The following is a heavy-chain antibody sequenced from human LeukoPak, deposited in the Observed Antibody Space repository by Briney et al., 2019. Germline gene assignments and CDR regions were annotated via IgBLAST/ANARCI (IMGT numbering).Heavy chain of an antibody. J-gene: IGHJ4*02. D-gene: IGHD6-13*01. CDR1: GYTFTGYH. V-gene: IGHV1-2*06. CDR3: ARDQGSLTRSWYTGY. Sequence: GASVKVSCKASGYTFTGYHIHWVRQAPGQGLEWMGRINPYSGDTNFAQKFQGRVTMTRDTSITTAYMDLSSLTPDDTAVYLCARDQGSLTRSWYTGYWGQGTQATVSS. CDR2: INPYSGDT.